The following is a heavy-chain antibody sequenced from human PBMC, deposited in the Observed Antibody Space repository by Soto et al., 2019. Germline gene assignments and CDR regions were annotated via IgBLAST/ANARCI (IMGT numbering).Heavy chain of an antibody. V-gene: IGHV1-18*01. J-gene: IGHJ3*02. D-gene: IGHD3-22*01. Sequence: QVQLVQSGAEVKKPEASVKVSCKASGYTFTSYGISWVRQAPGQGLEWMGWISAYNGNTNYAQKLQGRVTMTTDTSTSTAYMELRSLRSDDTAVYYCARESGYYDSSGYYYPDAFDIWGQGTMVTVSS. CDR1: GYTFTSYG. CDR3: ARESGYYDSSGYYYPDAFDI. CDR2: ISAYNGNT.